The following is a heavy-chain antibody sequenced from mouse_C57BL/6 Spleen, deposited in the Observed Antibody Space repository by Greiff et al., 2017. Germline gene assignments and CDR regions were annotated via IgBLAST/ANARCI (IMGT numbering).Heavy chain of an antibody. Sequence: QVQLQQSGPELVKPGASVKISCKASGYAFSSSWMNWVKQRPGQGLEWIGRIYPGDGDPNYNGKFKGKATLTADKSSSTAYMQLSSLTSEDSAVYFCARRLDIDYWGEGTTLTVSS. CDR3: ARRLDIDY. D-gene: IGHD3-3*01. CDR2: IYPGDGDP. J-gene: IGHJ2*01. V-gene: IGHV1-82*01. CDR1: GYAFSSSW.